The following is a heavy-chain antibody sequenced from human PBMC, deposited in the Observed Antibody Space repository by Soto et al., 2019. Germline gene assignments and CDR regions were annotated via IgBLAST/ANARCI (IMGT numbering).Heavy chain of an antibody. D-gene: IGHD4-17*01. CDR2: ISTYNGNT. Sequence: ASVKVSCKASGYTFTTYDITLVRQAPRQGLEWLGWISTYNGNTNYAQKLQGRVTMTTDTSTSTAYMELRSLRSDDTAVYYCARDPYGGNINGFDPWGQGTLVTVSS. CDR3: ARDPYGGNINGFDP. J-gene: IGHJ5*02. V-gene: IGHV1-18*01. CDR1: GYTFTTYD.